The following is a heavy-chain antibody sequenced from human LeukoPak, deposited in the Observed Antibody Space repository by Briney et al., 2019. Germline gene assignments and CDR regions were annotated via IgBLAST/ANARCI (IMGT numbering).Heavy chain of an antibody. Sequence: PGGSLRLSCAASGFTFNSYSMGWVRQAPGKGLEWVSYISVGSSTIYYADSVKGRFTISRDNAKNSLYLQMNSLRDEDTAAYYCARGRNNYGLACDYWGQGALVTVSS. V-gene: IGHV3-48*02. CDR1: GFTFNSYS. CDR3: ARGRNNYGLACDY. CDR2: ISVGSSTI. J-gene: IGHJ4*02. D-gene: IGHD5-18*01.